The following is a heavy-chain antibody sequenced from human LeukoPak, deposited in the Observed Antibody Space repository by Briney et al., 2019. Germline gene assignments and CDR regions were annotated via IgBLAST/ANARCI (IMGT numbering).Heavy chain of an antibody. CDR2: ISHSGST. CDR3: ARLKIVTMIVVGYNWFDP. V-gene: IGHV4-34*01. Sequence: SETLSLTCAVYGGSFSGYYWSWIRQPPGKGLEWIGEISHSGSTNYNPSLKSRVTISVDTSKNQFSLKLSSVTAADTAVYYCARLKIVTMIVVGYNWFDPWGQGTLVTASS. CDR1: GGSFSGYY. D-gene: IGHD3-22*01. J-gene: IGHJ5*02.